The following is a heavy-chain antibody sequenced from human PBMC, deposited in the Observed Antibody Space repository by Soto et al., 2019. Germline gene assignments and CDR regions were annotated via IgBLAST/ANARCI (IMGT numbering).Heavy chain of an antibody. CDR2: ISGSGGST. D-gene: IGHD6-19*01. V-gene: IGHV3-23*01. CDR1: GFTFSSYA. Sequence: GGSLRLSCAASGFTFSSYAMSWVRQAPGKGLEWVSAISGSGGSTYYADSVKGRFTISRDNSKNTLYLQMNSLRAEDTAVYYCAKPWISSGWPHDAFDIWGQGTMVTVSS. CDR3: AKPWISSGWPHDAFDI. J-gene: IGHJ3*02.